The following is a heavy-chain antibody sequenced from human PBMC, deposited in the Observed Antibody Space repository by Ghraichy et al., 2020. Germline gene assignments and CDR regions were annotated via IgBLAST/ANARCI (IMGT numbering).Heavy chain of an antibody. CDR3: ARSRRNVLQYFDWSQSTYYYYYMDV. J-gene: IGHJ6*03. CDR1: GFSLSTSGMC. D-gene: IGHD3-9*01. CDR2: IDWDDDK. V-gene: IGHV2-70*01. Sequence: SGPTLVKPTQTLTLTCTFSGFSLSTSGMCVSWIRQPPGKALEWLALIDWDDDKYYSTSLKTRLTISKDTSKNQVVLTMTNMDPVDTATYYCARSRRNVLQYFDWSQSTYYYYYMDVWGKGTTVTVSS.